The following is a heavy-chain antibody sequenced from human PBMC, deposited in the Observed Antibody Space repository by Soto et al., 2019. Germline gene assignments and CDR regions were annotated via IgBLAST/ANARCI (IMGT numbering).Heavy chain of an antibody. CDR3: ARPEPEWELRN. J-gene: IGHJ4*02. CDR1: GGSISSYY. Sequence: QVQLQESGPGLVKPSETLSLTCTVSGGSISSYYWSWIRQPPGKGLEWIGYIYYSGSTNYNPSLKSRVTISVDTSKNQFSLKLSSVTAADTAVYYCARPEPEWELRNWGQGTLVTVSS. CDR2: IYYSGST. D-gene: IGHD1-26*01. V-gene: IGHV4-59*01.